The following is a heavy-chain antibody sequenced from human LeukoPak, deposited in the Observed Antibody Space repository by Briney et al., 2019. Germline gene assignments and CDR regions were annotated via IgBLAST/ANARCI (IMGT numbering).Heavy chain of an antibody. J-gene: IGHJ6*03. V-gene: IGHV3-49*04. CDR1: GFTFGDYA. D-gene: IGHD3-9*01. CDR3: TRGRYFDWDYYMDV. CDR2: IRSKAYGGTT. Sequence: GGSLRLSCTASGFTFGDYALSWVRQAPGKGLEWVGFIRSKAYGGTTEYAASVKGRFTISRDDSKSIAYLQMNSLKTEDTAVYYCTRGRYFDWDYYMDVWGKGTTVTISS.